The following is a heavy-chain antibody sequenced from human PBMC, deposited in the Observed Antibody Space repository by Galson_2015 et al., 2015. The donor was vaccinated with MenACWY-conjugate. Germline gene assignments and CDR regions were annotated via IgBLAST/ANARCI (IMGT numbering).Heavy chain of an antibody. J-gene: IGHJ6*02. V-gene: IGHV5-51*01. Sequence: MGIIYPGDSDTRYSPSFQGQVTISADKSISTAYLQWSSLKASDTAMYYCARQTGYSLLGVWGQGTTVTVSS. D-gene: IGHD5-18*01. CDR3: ARQTGYSLLGV. CDR2: IYPGDSDT.